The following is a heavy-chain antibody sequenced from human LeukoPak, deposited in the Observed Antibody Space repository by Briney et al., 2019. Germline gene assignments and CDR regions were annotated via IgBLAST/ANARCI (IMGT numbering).Heavy chain of an antibody. CDR2: INHSGST. CDR3: ARTKRGYSYGSGQFDY. CDR1: GYSISSGYY. V-gene: IGHV4-38-2*02. Sequence: SETLSLTCTVSGYSISSGYYWGWIRQPPGKGLEWIGEINHSGSTNYNPSLKSRVTISVDTSKNQFSLKLSSVTAADTAVYYCARTKRGYSYGSGQFDYWGQGTLVTVSS. D-gene: IGHD5-18*01. J-gene: IGHJ4*02.